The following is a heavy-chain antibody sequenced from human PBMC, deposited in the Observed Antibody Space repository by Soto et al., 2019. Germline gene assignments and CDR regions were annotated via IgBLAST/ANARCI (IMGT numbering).Heavy chain of an antibody. CDR3: AKDARRTGLVGQWVD. V-gene: IGHV3-23*01. D-gene: IGHD1-26*01. J-gene: IGHJ4*02. Sequence: QPVGSLRLSCVGSGFMFSGYAMHWVRQAPGKGLEWVSTVSDSGASTYYAHSVKGRFTVSRDNSNNMLSLEMDSLRAEDTALYFCAKDARRTGLVGQWVDWGQGTLVT. CDR2: VSDSGAST. CDR1: GFMFSGYA.